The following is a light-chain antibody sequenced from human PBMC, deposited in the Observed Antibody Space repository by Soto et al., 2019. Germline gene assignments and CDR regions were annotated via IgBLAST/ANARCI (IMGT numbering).Light chain of an antibody. CDR2: SNN. CDR1: SSNIGSNT. Sequence: QSVLTQPPSASGTPGQRGTISCSGSSSNIGSNTVTWYQQLPGTAPKLLIYSNNQRPSGVPDRFSGSKSGTSASLAISGLQSEDEADYYCAAWDDSLNGFYVFGTGTKLTVL. CDR3: AAWDDSLNGFYV. J-gene: IGLJ1*01. V-gene: IGLV1-44*01.